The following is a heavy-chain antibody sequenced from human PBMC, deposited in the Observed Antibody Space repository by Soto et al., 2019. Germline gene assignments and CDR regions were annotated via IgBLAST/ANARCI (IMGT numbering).Heavy chain of an antibody. CDR1: GGSISSGDYY. D-gene: IGHD1-7*01. V-gene: IGHV4-30-4*01. Sequence: SETLSLTCTVSGGSISSGDYYWSWIRQPPGKGLEWIGYIYYSGSTYYNPSLKSRVTISVDTSKNQFSLKLSSVTAADTAVYYCARVPYNWNYFGWFDPWGQGTLVTVSS. CDR2: IYYSGST. CDR3: ARVPYNWNYFGWFDP. J-gene: IGHJ5*02.